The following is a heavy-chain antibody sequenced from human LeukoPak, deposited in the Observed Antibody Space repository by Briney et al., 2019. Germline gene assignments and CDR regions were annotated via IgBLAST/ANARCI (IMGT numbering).Heavy chain of an antibody. D-gene: IGHD6-19*01. J-gene: IGHJ4*02. CDR1: GYTFTSYD. Sequence: ASVKVSCKASGYTFTSYDINWVRQATGQGLEWMGWTNPNSGNTGYAQKFQGRVTMTRNTSISTAYMELSSLRSEDTVVYYCARMAGGSSGWSNWGQGTLVTVSS. CDR3: ARMAGGSSGWSN. CDR2: TNPNSGNT. V-gene: IGHV1-8*01.